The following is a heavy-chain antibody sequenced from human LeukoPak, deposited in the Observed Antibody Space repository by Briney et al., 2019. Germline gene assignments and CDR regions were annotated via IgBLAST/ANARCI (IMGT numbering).Heavy chain of an antibody. V-gene: IGHV3-30*02. D-gene: IGHD1-26*01. Sequence: GGSLRLSCAASGFTFSTYGMHWVRQAPGKGLEWVAFIQYDGSSKYYADSVKGRFTISRDNSKNTLYLQMNSLRAEDTAIYYCAKEYTGTFSPFPSYFDNWGQGTLVTVSS. CDR2: IQYDGSSK. CDR1: GFTFSTYG. J-gene: IGHJ4*02. CDR3: AKEYTGTFSPFPSYFDN.